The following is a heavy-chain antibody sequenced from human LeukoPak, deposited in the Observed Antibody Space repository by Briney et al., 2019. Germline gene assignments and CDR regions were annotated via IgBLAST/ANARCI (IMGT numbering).Heavy chain of an antibody. V-gene: IGHV4-59*01. D-gene: IGHD1-26*01. CDR1: GGSISSYY. CDR3: AGDSDGGSYDY. CDR2: IYYSGST. J-gene: IGHJ4*02. Sequence: SETLSLTCTVSGGSISSYYWSWIRQPPGKGLEWIGYIYYSGSTNYNPSLKSRVTISVDPSKNQFSLKLSSVTAADTAVYYCAGDSDGGSYDYWGQGTLVTVSS.